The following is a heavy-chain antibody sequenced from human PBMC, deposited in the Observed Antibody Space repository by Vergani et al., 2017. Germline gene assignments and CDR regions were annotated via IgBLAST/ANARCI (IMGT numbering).Heavy chain of an antibody. J-gene: IGHJ6*02. CDR1: GGSISSSSYY. D-gene: IGHD2-21*02. CDR3: ARHLAYCGGDCYPYYYGMDV. Sequence: QLQLQESGPGLVKPSETLSLTCTVSGGSISSSSYYWGWIRQPPGKGLEWIASIYYSGSTFYNPSLKGRVTISVDTSKNQFSLKLSSVTAADTAVYYCARHLAYCGGDCYPYYYGMDVWGQGTAVTVSS. V-gene: IGHV4-39*01. CDR2: IYYSGST.